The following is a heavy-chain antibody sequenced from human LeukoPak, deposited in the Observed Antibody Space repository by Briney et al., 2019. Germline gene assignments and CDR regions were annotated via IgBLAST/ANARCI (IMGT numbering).Heavy chain of an antibody. Sequence: DTISATPPVHGGSFPGYYCSCIPQPPRNGLYRIAEINHSGSTHYNPSLKSRVTISVATSKHQFSLKLSSVTAADTAVYHCPRPTLRHFPTCAQVPLVT. CDR2: INHSGST. D-gene: IGHD3-9*01. V-gene: IGHV4-34*01. J-gene: IGHJ5*02. CDR1: GGSFPGYY. CDR3: PRPTLRHFPT.